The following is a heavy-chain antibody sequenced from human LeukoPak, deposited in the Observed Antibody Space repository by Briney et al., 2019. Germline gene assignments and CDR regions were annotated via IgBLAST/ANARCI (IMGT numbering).Heavy chain of an antibody. D-gene: IGHD4-17*01. V-gene: IGHV4-39*07. Sequence: SETLSLTCTVSGGSISSSSYYWGWLRQPPGKGLEWIGSIYYSGSTYYNPSLKSRVTISVDTSKNQFSLKLSSVTAADTAVYYCARVTTWFYGMDVWGQGTTVTVSS. CDR1: GGSISSSSYY. CDR3: ARVTTWFYGMDV. J-gene: IGHJ6*02. CDR2: IYYSGST.